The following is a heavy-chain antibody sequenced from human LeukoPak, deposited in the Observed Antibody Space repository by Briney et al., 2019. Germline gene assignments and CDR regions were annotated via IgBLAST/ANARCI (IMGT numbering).Heavy chain of an antibody. D-gene: IGHD5-18*01. CDR3: VRVGYSYGYGDWNHFDY. Sequence: QPGGSLRLSCAVSGFTFSNYAMSWVRQAPGKGLEWVSTITGSGGSTYYPDSVKGRFTISRDNSKNTLYLQMNSLRAEDTAVYFCVRVGYSYGYGDWNHFDYWGQGTLVTVSS. J-gene: IGHJ4*02. V-gene: IGHV3-23*01. CDR2: ITGSGGST. CDR1: GFTFSNYA.